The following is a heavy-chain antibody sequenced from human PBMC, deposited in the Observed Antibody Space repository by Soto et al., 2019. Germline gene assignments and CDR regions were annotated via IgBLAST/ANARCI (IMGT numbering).Heavy chain of an antibody. D-gene: IGHD3-22*01. CDR1: GFTFGSYA. Sequence: GGSLRLSCAASGFTFGSYAMHWVRQAPGKGLEYVSAISSYGGSTYYANSVKGRFTISRDNSKNTLYLQMGSLRAEDMAVYYCARDPDSSGYYYFDYWGQGTLVTVSS. V-gene: IGHV3-64*01. CDR3: ARDPDSSGYYYFDY. CDR2: ISSYGGST. J-gene: IGHJ4*02.